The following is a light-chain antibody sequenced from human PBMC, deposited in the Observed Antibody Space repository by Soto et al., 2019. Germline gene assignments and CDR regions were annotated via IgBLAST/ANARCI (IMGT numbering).Light chain of an antibody. Sequence: DIQMTQSPSTLSASVGDRVTITCRDSQSISTWLAWYQQKPGKAPKLLIYDVSSLESGVPSRFSGSGSGTEFTLTISSLQPDDFATYYCQHCNTSWTFGQGTKVEIK. J-gene: IGKJ1*01. CDR3: QHCNTSWT. CDR1: QSISTW. V-gene: IGKV1-5*01. CDR2: DVS.